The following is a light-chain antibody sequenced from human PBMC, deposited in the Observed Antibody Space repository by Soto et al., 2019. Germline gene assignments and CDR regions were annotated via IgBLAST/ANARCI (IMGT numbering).Light chain of an antibody. V-gene: IGLV1-40*01. CDR3: QSYDSLSGSWV. Sequence: QSVLTQPPSVSGAPGQRVTLSCTGSGSNIGAGYDVDWYKHLPSTAPKVLIYGNTNRPSGVPDRFSGSKSGTSASLAITGLQAEDEADYYCQSYDSLSGSWVFGGGTKLTVL. J-gene: IGLJ3*02. CDR2: GNT. CDR1: GSNIGAGYD.